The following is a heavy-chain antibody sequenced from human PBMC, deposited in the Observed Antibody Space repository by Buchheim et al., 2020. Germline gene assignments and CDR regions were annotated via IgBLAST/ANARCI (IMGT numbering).Heavy chain of an antibody. CDR1: GFTFSTYA. V-gene: IGHV3-23*01. CDR3: AKGIGLSVVGATLY. Sequence: EVQLLESGGGLVQSGGSLRLSCAASGFTFSTYAISWVRQAPGQGLEWVSAISGSGSNTNYADSVKGRFTVSRDNSKNTLYLQMNSLRAEDTAVYYCAKGIGLSVVGATLYWGQGTL. CDR2: ISGSGSNT. D-gene: IGHD1-26*01. J-gene: IGHJ4*02.